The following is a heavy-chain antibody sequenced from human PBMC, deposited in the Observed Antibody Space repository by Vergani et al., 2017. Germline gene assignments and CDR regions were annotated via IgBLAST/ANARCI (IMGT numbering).Heavy chain of an antibody. CDR3: ARGYYDFWSGYYRYNWFDP. Sequence: QVQLQESGPGLVKPSETLSLTCTVSGGSFSSYYWSWIRQPPGKGLEWIGYIYYSGSTNYNPSLKSRVTISVDTSKNQFSLKLSSVTAADTAVYYCARGYYDFWSGYYRYNWFDPWGQGTLVTVSS. V-gene: IGHV4-59*01. CDR2: IYYSGST. D-gene: IGHD3-3*01. J-gene: IGHJ5*02. CDR1: GGSFSSYY.